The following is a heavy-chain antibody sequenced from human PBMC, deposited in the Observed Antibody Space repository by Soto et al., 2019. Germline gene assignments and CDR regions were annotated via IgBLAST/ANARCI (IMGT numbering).Heavy chain of an antibody. D-gene: IGHD6-13*01. J-gene: IGHJ6*02. CDR1: GVSISSYY. V-gene: IGHV4-59*01. CDR2: IYYSGST. Sequence: PSEILSLTCNVCGVSISSYYWSWIRQPPGKGLEWIGYIYYSGSTNYNPSLKSRVTISVDTSKNQFSLKLSSVTAADTAVYYCARDKLGAAAGIGYYYYGMDVWGQGTTVTVSS. CDR3: ARDKLGAAAGIGYYYYGMDV.